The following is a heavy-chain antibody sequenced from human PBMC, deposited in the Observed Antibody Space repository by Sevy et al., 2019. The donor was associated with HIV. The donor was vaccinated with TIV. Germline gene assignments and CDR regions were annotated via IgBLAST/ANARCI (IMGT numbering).Heavy chain of an antibody. D-gene: IGHD3-3*01. J-gene: IGHJ4*02. V-gene: IGHV3-33*01. Sequence: GGSLRLSCAASGFTFSSYGMHWVRQAPGKGLEWVAVIWYDGSNKYYADSVKGRFPISRDNSKNTLYLQMNSLRAEDTAVYYCARGERMGWLLRQIFDYWGQGTLVTVSS. CDR2: IWYDGSNK. CDR3: ARGERMGWLLRQIFDY. CDR1: GFTFSSYG.